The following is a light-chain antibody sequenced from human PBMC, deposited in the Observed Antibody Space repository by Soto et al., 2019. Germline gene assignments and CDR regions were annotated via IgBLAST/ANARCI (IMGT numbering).Light chain of an antibody. V-gene: IGKV3-20*01. Sequence: ELVLTQSPGTLSLSPGESATLSCRASQRISTNLAWYQHKPGQAPRLLIYGASSRATGIPDRFSGSGSGTDFTLTISRLEPEDFAVYYCQQYGSSPINCGQGTRRDIK. CDR2: GAS. J-gene: IGKJ5*01. CDR3: QQYGSSPIN. CDR1: QRISTN.